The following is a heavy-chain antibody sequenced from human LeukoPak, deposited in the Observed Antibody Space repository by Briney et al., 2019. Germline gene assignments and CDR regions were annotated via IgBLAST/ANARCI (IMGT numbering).Heavy chain of an antibody. D-gene: IGHD2-15*01. CDR3: AKSRDIVGPFDP. CDR1: GGSISSGGYY. CDR2: IYHSGST. V-gene: IGHV4-30-2*01. J-gene: IGHJ5*02. Sequence: KTSQTLSLTCTVSGGSISSGGYYWSWIRQPPGKGLEWIGYIYHSGSTYYNPSLKSRVTISVDRSKNQFSLKLSSVTAADTAVYYCAKSRDIVGPFDPWGQGTLVTVSS.